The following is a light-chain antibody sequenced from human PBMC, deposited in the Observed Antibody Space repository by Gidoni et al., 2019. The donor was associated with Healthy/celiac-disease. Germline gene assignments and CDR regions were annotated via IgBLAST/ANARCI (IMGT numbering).Light chain of an antibody. V-gene: IGKV3-11*01. CDR1: QSVSSY. CDR3: QQRSNWLLT. Sequence: DIVLTQSPATLSLSPGERATLPCRASQSVSSYLAWYQQKPGQAPRLLIYDASNRATGIPARFSGSGSGTDFTLTISSLEPEDFAVYYCQQRSNWLLTFGGGTKVEIK. CDR2: DAS. J-gene: IGKJ4*01.